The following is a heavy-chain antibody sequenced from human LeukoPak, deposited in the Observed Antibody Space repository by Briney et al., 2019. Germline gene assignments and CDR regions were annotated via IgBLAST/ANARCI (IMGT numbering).Heavy chain of an antibody. CDR2: ISSGSGYL. Sequence: GGSLRLSCAASGFTFSSYSMTWVRQAPGKGLEWVSSISSGSGYLYDADSVKGRFTVSRDNAKNTPYLQMNSLRAEDTAVYYCARGSNTVQREDRNDYWGQGTLVTVSS. CDR1: GFTFSSYS. CDR3: ARGSNTVQREDRNDY. J-gene: IGHJ4*02. V-gene: IGHV3-21*01. D-gene: IGHD2/OR15-2a*01.